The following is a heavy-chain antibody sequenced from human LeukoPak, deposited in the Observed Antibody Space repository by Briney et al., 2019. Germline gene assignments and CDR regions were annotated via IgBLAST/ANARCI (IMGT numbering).Heavy chain of an antibody. V-gene: IGHV1-69*13. CDR2: IIPIFGTA. Sequence: SVKVSCKASRGTYISYVISWVRQAPGQGLEGMGGIIPIFGTANYAQKFQGRVTITAYECTSTANMELRNLRSEDTAVYYCARGAVQAAMEDSWFDHWGQGTLVTVSS. D-gene: IGHD2-2*01. CDR1: RGTYISYV. J-gene: IGHJ5*02. CDR3: ARGAVQAAMEDSWFDH.